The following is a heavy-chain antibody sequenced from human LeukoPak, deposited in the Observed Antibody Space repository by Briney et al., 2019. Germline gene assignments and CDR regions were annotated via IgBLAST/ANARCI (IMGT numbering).Heavy chain of an antibody. CDR3: AKQRGYDFWSGYWDY. V-gene: IGHV3-30*18. CDR2: ISYDGSHK. Sequence: GGSLRLSCAASGFTFSSYGMHWVRQAPGKGLEWVAVISYDGSHKYYADSVRGRFTISRDNSKNTLDLQMNSLRAEDTAVYYCAKQRGYDFWSGYWDYWGQGTLVTVSS. CDR1: GFTFSSYG. D-gene: IGHD3-3*01. J-gene: IGHJ4*02.